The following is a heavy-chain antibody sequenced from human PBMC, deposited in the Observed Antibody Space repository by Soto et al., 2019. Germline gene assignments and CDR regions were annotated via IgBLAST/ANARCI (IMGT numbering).Heavy chain of an antibody. D-gene: IGHD4-17*01. Sequence: QVQLQESGPGLVKPSQTLSLTCTVSGGSISSGDYYWSWIRQPPGKGLEWIGYIYYSGSTYYNPSLKSRVTISVDTSKNQFSLKLSSVTAADTAVYYCARDGEGDYGDYGREYYFDYWGQGTLVTVSS. CDR3: ARDGEGDYGDYGREYYFDY. J-gene: IGHJ4*02. V-gene: IGHV4-30-4*01. CDR2: IYYSGST. CDR1: GGSISSGDYY.